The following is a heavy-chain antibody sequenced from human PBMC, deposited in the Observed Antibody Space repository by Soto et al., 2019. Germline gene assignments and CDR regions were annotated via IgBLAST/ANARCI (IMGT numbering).Heavy chain of an antibody. Sequence: EVQLLESGGGLVQPGGSLRLSCAASGFTFSSYAMSWVRQAPGKGLEWVSAISGSGRTTYYADSVKGRFTISRDNSKNTLYLQMNSLRDEDTAVYYCPKGDGSGTYSYYYYYYMDVWGKGTTVTVSS. J-gene: IGHJ6*03. CDR1: GFTFSSYA. D-gene: IGHD3-10*01. CDR3: PKGDGSGTYSYYYYYYMDV. CDR2: ISGSGRTT. V-gene: IGHV3-23*01.